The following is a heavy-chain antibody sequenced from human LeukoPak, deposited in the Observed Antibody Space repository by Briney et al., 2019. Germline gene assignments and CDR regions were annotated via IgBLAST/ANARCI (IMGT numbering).Heavy chain of an antibody. D-gene: IGHD3-10*01. Sequence: PSETLSLTCAVYGGSFSGYYWSWIRQPPGKGLEWIGEINHSGSTNYNPSLKSRVTISVDTSKNQFSLKLSSVTAAGTAVYYCARLPHYYGSGSYDAFDIWGQGTMVTVSS. CDR1: GGSFSGYY. CDR3: ARLPHYYGSGSYDAFDI. J-gene: IGHJ3*02. CDR2: INHSGST. V-gene: IGHV4-34*01.